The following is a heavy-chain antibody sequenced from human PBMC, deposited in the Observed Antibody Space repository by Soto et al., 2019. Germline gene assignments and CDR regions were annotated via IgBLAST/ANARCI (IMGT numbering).Heavy chain of an antibody. J-gene: IGHJ5*02. CDR3: AREHGDYVSNWFDP. CDR2: IYYSGST. Sequence: NPSETLSLTCTVSGGSISSYYWSWIRQPPGKGLEWIGYIYYSGSTNYNPSLKSRVTISVDTSKNQFSLKLSSVTAADTAVYYCAREHGDYVSNWFDPWGQGTLVTVSS. D-gene: IGHD4-17*01. V-gene: IGHV4-59*01. CDR1: GGSISSYY.